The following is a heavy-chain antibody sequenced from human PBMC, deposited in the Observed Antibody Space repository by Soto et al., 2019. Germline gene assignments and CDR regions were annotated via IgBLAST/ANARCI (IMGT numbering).Heavy chain of an antibody. V-gene: IGHV3-30-3*01. D-gene: IGHD6-13*01. CDR2: ISYDGSNK. CDR1: GFTFSSYA. CDR3: ARDNRGYSSSWLDY. J-gene: IGHJ4*02. Sequence: GGSLRLSCAASGFTFSSYAMHWVRQAPGKGLEWVAVISYDGSNKYYADSVKGRFTISRDNSKNTLYLQMNSLRAEDTAVYYCARDNRGYSSSWLDYWGQGTLVTVSS.